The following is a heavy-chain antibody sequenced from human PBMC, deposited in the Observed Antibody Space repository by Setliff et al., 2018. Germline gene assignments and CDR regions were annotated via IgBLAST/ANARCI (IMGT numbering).Heavy chain of an antibody. V-gene: IGHV4-59*02. J-gene: IGHJ6*02. D-gene: IGHD5-18*01. CDR2: IYHNGNT. CDR1: GGSVSPYF. Sequence: SETLSLTCTVSGGSVSPYFWSWIRQPPGKGLQWIGYIYHNGNTNFNPSLKSRVNMSIDTSKNQFALNLKSVAAADTAVYYCARDRTAYSYGLDVWGQGTTVTVSS. CDR3: ARDRTAYSYGLDV.